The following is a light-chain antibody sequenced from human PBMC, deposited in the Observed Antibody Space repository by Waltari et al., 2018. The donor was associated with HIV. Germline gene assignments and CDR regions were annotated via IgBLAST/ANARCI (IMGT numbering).Light chain of an antibody. J-gene: IGLJ2*01. V-gene: IGLV3-1*01. Sequence: QPPSVSVSAGQTVTITCSGNDLGHNHVYWYQQRPGQSPVLVMSQNNKRPSGIPERFSGSKSGNTATLTISGTQTLDEATYYCQAWTSPGSIFGGGTILTVL. CDR1: DLGHNH. CDR3: QAWTSPGSI. CDR2: QNN.